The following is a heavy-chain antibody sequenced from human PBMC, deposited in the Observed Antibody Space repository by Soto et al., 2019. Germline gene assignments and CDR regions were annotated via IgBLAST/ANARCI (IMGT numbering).Heavy chain of an antibody. Sequence: PSETLSLTCTVSGGSISSYYWSWIRQPPGKGLERIGNIYYSGSTNYNHSLNSRVTISVDTSKNPFSLKLSSVTAADTAVYYCARASGGWYGFDAFDIWGQGTMGSVSS. CDR1: GGSISSYY. J-gene: IGHJ3*02. D-gene: IGHD6-19*01. CDR3: ARASGGWYGFDAFDI. V-gene: IGHV4-59*01. CDR2: IYYSGST.